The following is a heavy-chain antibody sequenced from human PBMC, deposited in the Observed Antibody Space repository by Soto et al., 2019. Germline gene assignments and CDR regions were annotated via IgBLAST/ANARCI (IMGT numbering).Heavy chain of an antibody. CDR2: IWYDGSNK. J-gene: IGHJ6*03. CDR3: ARGYGSGNPYYMDV. Sequence: QVQLVESGGGVVQPGTSLRLSCASSGFTFSSYGMHWVRQAPGKGLEWVGVIWYDGSNKYYADSVKGRFTISRDNSKNTRYLQMNSLRAEDSAVYYCARGYGSGNPYYMDVWGKGTTVTVSS. D-gene: IGHD3-10*01. V-gene: IGHV3-33*01. CDR1: GFTFSSYG.